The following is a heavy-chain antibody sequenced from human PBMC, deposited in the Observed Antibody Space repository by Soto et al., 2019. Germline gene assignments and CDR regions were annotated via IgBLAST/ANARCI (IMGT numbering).Heavy chain of an antibody. CDR2: ISYDGSNK. J-gene: IGHJ6*02. V-gene: IGHV3-30*18. CDR3: AKATIFDNYYGMDV. D-gene: IGHD3-3*01. Sequence: HPGGSLRLSCAASGFTFSSYGMHWVRQAPGKGLEWVAVISYDGSNKYYADSVKGRFTISRDNSKNTLYLQMNSLRAEDTAVYYCAKATIFDNYYGMDVWGQGTTVTV. CDR1: GFTFSSYG.